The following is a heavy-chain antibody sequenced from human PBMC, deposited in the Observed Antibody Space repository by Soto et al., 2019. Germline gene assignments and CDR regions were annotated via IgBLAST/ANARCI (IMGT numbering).Heavy chain of an antibody. Sequence: QVQLVESGGGVVQPGRSLRLSCAASGFTFSSYGMHWVRQAPGKGLEWVAVISYDGSNKYYADSVKGRFTISRDNSXNTLYLQMNSLRAEDMAVYYCAKDLGHGGRGAFDIWGQGTMVTVSS. CDR1: GFTFSSYG. CDR3: AKDLGHGGRGAFDI. CDR2: ISYDGSNK. D-gene: IGHD7-27*01. V-gene: IGHV3-30*18. J-gene: IGHJ3*02.